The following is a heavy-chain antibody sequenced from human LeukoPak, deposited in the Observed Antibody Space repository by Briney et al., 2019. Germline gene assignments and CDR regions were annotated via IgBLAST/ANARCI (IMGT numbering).Heavy chain of an antibody. CDR2: ISSSGSTI. CDR1: GFTFSDYY. V-gene: IGHV3-11*01. Sequence: GGSLRLSCAASGFTFSDYYMSWIRQAPGEGLEWVSYISSSGSTIYYADSVEGRFTISRDNAKNSLYLQMNSLRAEDTAVYYCARGYSSSWLDFDYWGQGTLVTVSS. D-gene: IGHD6-13*01. CDR3: ARGYSSSWLDFDY. J-gene: IGHJ4*02.